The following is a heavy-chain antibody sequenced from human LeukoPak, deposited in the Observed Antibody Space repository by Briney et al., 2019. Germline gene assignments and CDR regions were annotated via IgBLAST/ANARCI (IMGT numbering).Heavy chain of an antibody. CDR2: ISHSGST. CDR3: ARANGNEFDY. V-gene: IGHV4-59*01. J-gene: IGHJ4*02. Sequence: SETLSLTCTVSGGSISSYYWGWIRQPPGKGLEWITCISHSGSTNYNPSLKTRVSISMDMSENQFSLRLSSVTAADTAVYYCARANGNEFDYWGQGTLVTVSS. CDR1: GGSISSYY. D-gene: IGHD1-26*01.